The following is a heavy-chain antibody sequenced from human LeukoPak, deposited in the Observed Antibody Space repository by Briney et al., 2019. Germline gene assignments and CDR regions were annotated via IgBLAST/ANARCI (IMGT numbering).Heavy chain of an antibody. CDR1: GYTFTNLD. CDR2: MSPNSGDT. V-gene: IGHV1-8*01. CDR3: ASNPPNTGDFYY. Sequence: ASVTVSCKPPGYTFTNLDINWLRQAPGQGVEWVGWMSPNSGDTGYAQKFQGRVSMTRDIFKSTAYMELSSLRSEDTAIYYCASNPPNTGDFYYWGLGTLVTVSS. J-gene: IGHJ4*02. D-gene: IGHD1-1*01.